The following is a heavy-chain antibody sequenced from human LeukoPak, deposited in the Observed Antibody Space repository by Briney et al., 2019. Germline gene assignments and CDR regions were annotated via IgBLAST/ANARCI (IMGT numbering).Heavy chain of an antibody. V-gene: IGHV3-53*01. J-gene: IGHJ4*02. CDR3: ARVSGGSYFDY. CDR1: GFTVSSNY. CDR2: IYSGGST. D-gene: IGHD1-26*01. Sequence: AGGSLRLSCAASGFTVSSNYMSWGRQAPGKGLEWVSVIYSGGSTYYADSVKGRFTISRDNSKNTVYLQMNSLRAEDAAVYYCARVSGGSYFDYWGQGTLVTVSS.